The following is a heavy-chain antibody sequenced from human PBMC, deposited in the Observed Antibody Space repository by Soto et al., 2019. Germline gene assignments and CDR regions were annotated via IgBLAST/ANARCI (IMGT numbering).Heavy chain of an antibody. V-gene: IGHV3-48*01. CDR2: IGGRSNTI. J-gene: IGHJ4*02. D-gene: IGHD3-22*01. Sequence: GGSLRLSCAASGFTFGNYAMSWVRQAPGKGLEWVSVIGGRSNTIYYADSVKGRFTISRANAKNSLYLLMNSLRAEDTAVYYCTREGDGSGFFSDFWGQGALVTVSS. CDR1: GFTFGNYA. CDR3: TREGDGSGFFSDF.